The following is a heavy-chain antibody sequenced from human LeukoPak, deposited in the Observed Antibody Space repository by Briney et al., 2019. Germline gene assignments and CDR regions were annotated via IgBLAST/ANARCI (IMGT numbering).Heavy chain of an antibody. CDR1: GDSVSSNSAA. V-gene: IGHV6-1*01. CDR2: TYYRSKWYN. D-gene: IGHD6-13*01. Sequence: RSQTLSLTCAISGDSVSSNSAAWNWIRQSPSRGLEWLGRTYYRSKWYNDHAVSVKSRITINPDTSKNQFSLQLNSVTPEDTAVYYCASNRAAAGQGYYYYGMDVWGQGTTVTVSS. J-gene: IGHJ6*02. CDR3: ASNRAAAGQGYYYYGMDV.